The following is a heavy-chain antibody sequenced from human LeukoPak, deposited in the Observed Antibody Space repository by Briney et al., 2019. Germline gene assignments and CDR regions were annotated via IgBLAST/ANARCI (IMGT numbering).Heavy chain of an antibody. V-gene: IGHV3-21*01. CDR1: GFTFSSYS. Sequence: GGSLRLSCAASGFTFSSYSMNWVRQAPGKGLEWVSSISSSSSYIYYADSVKGRFTISRDNAKNSLYLQMNSLRAEDTAVYYCARGGGYCRSTSCYGYDYWGQGTLVTVSS. CDR2: ISSSSSYI. J-gene: IGHJ4*02. CDR3: ARGGGYCRSTSCYGYDY. D-gene: IGHD2-2*01.